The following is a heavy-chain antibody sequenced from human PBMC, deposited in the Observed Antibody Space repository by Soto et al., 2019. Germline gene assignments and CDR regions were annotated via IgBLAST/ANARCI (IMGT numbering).Heavy chain of an antibody. CDR2: IYYSGST. CDR3: ARATSFSGHHGY. J-gene: IGHJ4*02. Sequence: QLQLQESGPGLVKPSQTLSLACTVSGGSFSSGGYYWSWIRQLPGKGLEWIGYIYYSGSTYYNPSLKSRFTISLDTSKNQFSLKLSSVTAADTAMYYCARATSFSGHHGYWGQGTLVTVSS. D-gene: IGHD2-8*02. V-gene: IGHV4-31*03. CDR1: GGSFSSGGYY.